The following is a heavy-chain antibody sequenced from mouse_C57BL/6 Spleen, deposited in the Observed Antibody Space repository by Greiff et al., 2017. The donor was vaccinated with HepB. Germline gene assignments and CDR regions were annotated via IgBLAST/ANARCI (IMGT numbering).Heavy chain of an antibody. J-gene: IGHJ2*01. D-gene: IGHD2-12*01. CDR1: GYTFTSYG. V-gene: IGHV1-81*01. CDR2: IYPRSGNN. Sequence: QVQLQQSGAELARPGASVKLSCKASGYTFTSYGISWVKQRTGQGLEWIGEIYPRSGNNYYNEKFKGKATLTADKSASTAYMELRSLTSEDSAVYFCARTYCSGPGDYWGQGTTLTVSS. CDR3: ARTYCSGPGDY.